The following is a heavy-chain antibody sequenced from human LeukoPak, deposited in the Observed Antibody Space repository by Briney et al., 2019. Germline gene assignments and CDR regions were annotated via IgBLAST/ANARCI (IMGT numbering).Heavy chain of an antibody. V-gene: IGHV1-2*02. D-gene: IGHD2-2*01. Sequence: ASVKVSCKASGYTFTGYYMHWVRQAPGQGLEWMGWINPNSGGTNYAQKFQGRVTMTRDTSISTAYMELSRLRSDDTAVYYCARENIVVVPDYYCYYGMDVWGQGTTVTVSS. CDR2: INPNSGGT. J-gene: IGHJ6*02. CDR3: ARENIVVVPDYYCYYGMDV. CDR1: GYTFTGYY.